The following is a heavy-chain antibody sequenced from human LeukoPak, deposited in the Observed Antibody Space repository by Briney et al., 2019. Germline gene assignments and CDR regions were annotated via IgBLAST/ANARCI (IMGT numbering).Heavy chain of an antibody. CDR1: GSTVSSNY. J-gene: IGHJ3*02. CDR2: ISGSGGST. D-gene: IGHD1-14*01. Sequence: PGGSLRLSCAASGSTVSSNYMSWVRQAPGKGLEWVSAISGSGGSTYYADSVKGRFTISRDNSKNTLYLQMNSLRAEDTAVYYCAIRYDRGAFDIWGQGTMVTVSS. V-gene: IGHV3-23*01. CDR3: AIRYDRGAFDI.